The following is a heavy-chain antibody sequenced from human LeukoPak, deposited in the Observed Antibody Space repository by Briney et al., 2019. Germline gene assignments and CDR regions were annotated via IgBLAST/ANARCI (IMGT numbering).Heavy chain of an antibody. CDR2: IYTSGST. V-gene: IGHV4-61*02. D-gene: IGHD3-22*01. CDR1: GGSISSGSYY. Sequence: SETLSLTCTVSGGSISSGSYYWSWIRQPAGKGLEWIGRIYTSGSTNYNPSLKSRVTISVDTSKNQFSLKLSSVTAADTAVYYCARGIVYYDSSGDHNWFDPWGQGTLVTGSP. CDR3: ARGIVYYDSSGDHNWFDP. J-gene: IGHJ5*01.